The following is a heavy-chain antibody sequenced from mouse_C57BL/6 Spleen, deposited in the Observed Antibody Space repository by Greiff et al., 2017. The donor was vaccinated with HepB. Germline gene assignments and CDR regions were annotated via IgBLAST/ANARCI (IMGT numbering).Heavy chain of an antibody. D-gene: IGHD2-5*01. CDR2: INPSNGGT. CDR1: GYTFTSYW. CDR3: ARSGTYYSNYLYYFDY. J-gene: IGHJ2*01. Sequence: VQLQQPGTELVKPGASVKLSCKASGYTFTSYWMHWVKQRPGQGLEWIGNINPSNGGTNYNEKFKSKATLTVDKSSSTAYMQLSSLTSEDSAVYYCARSGTYYSNYLYYFDYWGQGTTLTVSS. V-gene: IGHV1-53*01.